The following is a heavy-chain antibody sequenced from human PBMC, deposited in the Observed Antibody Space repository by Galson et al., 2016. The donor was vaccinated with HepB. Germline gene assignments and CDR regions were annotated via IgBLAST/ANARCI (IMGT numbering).Heavy chain of an antibody. D-gene: IGHD1-26*01. J-gene: IGHJ4*02. CDR2: ISSSSFSSSGSTI. Sequence: SLRLSCAASGFTFSDYSMNWVRQAPGKGLEWISFISSSSFSSSGSTIYYADFVKGRFTIYRDNSKNTLYLQMNSLRVEDTAVYYCAKYAGSGSYSPYFFDYWGQGILVTVSS. CDR1: GFTFSDYS. CDR3: AKYAGSGSYSPYFFDY. V-gene: IGHV3-48*01.